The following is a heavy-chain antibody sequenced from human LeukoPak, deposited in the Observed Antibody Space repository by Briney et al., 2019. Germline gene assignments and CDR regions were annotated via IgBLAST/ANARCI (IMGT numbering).Heavy chain of an antibody. CDR3: ARDCIPGRWLQTPLGY. CDR1: GFTFSSYA. CDR2: ISYDGSNK. V-gene: IGHV3-30*04. J-gene: IGHJ4*02. Sequence: GGSLRLSCAASGFTFSSYAMHWVRQAPGKWLEWVAVISYDGSNKYYADSVKGRFTISRDNSKNTLYLQMNSLRAEDTAVYYCARDCIPGRWLQTPLGYWGQGTLVTVSS. D-gene: IGHD5-24*01.